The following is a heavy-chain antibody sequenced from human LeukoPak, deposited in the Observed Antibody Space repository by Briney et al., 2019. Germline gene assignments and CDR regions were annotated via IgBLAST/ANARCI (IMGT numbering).Heavy chain of an antibody. D-gene: IGHD6-19*01. V-gene: IGHV1-8*03. J-gene: IGHJ4*02. Sequence: ASVKVSCKASGYTLRSYDINWVRQATGQGLEWMGWMNPNSGNTGYAQKFQGRVTITRNTSISTAYMELSSLRSEDTAVYYCARGLRIAVAAYWGQGTLVTVSS. CDR1: GYTLRSYD. CDR2: MNPNSGNT. CDR3: ARGLRIAVAAY.